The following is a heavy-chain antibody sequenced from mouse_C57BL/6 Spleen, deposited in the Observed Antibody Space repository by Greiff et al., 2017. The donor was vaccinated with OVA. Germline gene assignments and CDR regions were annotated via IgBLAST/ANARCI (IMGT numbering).Heavy chain of an antibody. V-gene: IGHV5-4*01. CDR1: GFTFSSYA. J-gene: IGHJ1*03. D-gene: IGHD5-1*01. CDR2: ISDGGSYT. Sequence: EVQLVESGGGLVKPGGSLKLSCAASGFTFSSYAMSWVRQTPEKRLEWVATISDGGSYTYYPDNVKGRFTISRDNAKNNLYLQMSHLKSEDTAMYYCAREEVYQGYFDVWGTGTTVTVSS. CDR3: AREEVYQGYFDV.